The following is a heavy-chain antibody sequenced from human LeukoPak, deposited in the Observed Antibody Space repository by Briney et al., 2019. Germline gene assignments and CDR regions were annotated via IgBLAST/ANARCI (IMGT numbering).Heavy chain of an antibody. CDR1: GGSFSGYY. V-gene: IGHV4-34*01. CDR3: ARVAGQQWLVRPFDY. Sequence: SETLSLTCAVYGGSFSGYYWSWIRQPPGKGLEWIGEINHSGSINYNPSLKSRVTISVDTSKNQFSLKLSSVTAADTAVYYCARVAGQQWLVRPFDYWGQGTLVTVSS. D-gene: IGHD6-19*01. CDR2: INHSGSI. J-gene: IGHJ4*02.